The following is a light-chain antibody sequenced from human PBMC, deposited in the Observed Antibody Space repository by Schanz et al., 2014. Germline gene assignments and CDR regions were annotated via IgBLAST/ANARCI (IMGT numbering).Light chain of an antibody. CDR1: SSDIGGRAY. Sequence: QSALTQPASVSGSPGQSITISCTGTSSDIGGRAYVSWYQQRPGKAPQLILYDVNSRPSGVSNRFSGSKSGNTASLTISGLQAEDEADYYCSSYTSSSTRVFGGGTKLTVL. CDR2: DVN. CDR3: SSYTSSSTRV. J-gene: IGLJ2*01. V-gene: IGLV2-14*01.